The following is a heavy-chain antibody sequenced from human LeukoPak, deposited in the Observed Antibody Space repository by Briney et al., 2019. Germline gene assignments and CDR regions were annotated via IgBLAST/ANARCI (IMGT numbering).Heavy chain of an antibody. J-gene: IGHJ4*02. CDR3: ARGNDYGDRYYFDY. D-gene: IGHD4-17*01. Sequence: KSSETLSLTCAVYGGSFSGYYWSWIRQPPGKGLEWIGEINHSGSTNYNPSLKSRVTISVDTSKNQFSLKLSSVTAADTAVYYCARGNDYGDRYYFDYWGQGTLVTVSS. CDR2: INHSGST. V-gene: IGHV4-34*01. CDR1: GGSFSGYY.